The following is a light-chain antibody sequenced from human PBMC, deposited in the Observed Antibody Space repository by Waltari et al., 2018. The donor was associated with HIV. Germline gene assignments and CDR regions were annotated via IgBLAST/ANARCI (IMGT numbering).Light chain of an antibody. CDR2: GKN. CDR1: SLRRYY. Sequence: SSELTQDPAVSVALGQTVRITCQGDSLRRYYASWYQQKPGQAPVLVIYGKNNRPSGIPDRFSGSSSGNTASLTTTGAQAEDEADYYCNSRDSSGNLGGGTKLTVL. V-gene: IGLV3-19*01. CDR3: NSRDSSGN. J-gene: IGLJ2*01.